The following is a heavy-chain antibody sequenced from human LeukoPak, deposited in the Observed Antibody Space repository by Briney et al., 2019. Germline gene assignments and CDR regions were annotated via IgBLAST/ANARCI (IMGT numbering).Heavy chain of an antibody. CDR2: IWYDGSNK. J-gene: IGHJ3*02. Sequence: GRSLRLSCAASGFTFSSYGMHWVRQAPGKGLEWVAVIWYDGSNKYYADSVKGRFTISRDNSKNTLYLQMNSLRAEDTAVYYCARVKIGNDILTGPWDAFDIWGQGTMVTVSS. CDR1: GFTFSSYG. D-gene: IGHD3-9*01. CDR3: ARVKIGNDILTGPWDAFDI. V-gene: IGHV3-33*01.